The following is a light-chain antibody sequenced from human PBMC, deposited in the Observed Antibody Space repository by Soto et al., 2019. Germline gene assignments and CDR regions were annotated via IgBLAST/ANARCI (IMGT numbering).Light chain of an antibody. CDR1: QTISSW. CDR3: QHLNSYPLT. Sequence: DIQMTQSPSTLSGSVGDRVTITCRASQTISSWLAWYQQKPGKAPKLLIYKASTLLSGVPSRFSGSGSGTEFTLTISSLQPEDFATYYCQHLNSYPLTFGPGSKVDIK. V-gene: IGKV1-5*03. J-gene: IGKJ3*01. CDR2: KAS.